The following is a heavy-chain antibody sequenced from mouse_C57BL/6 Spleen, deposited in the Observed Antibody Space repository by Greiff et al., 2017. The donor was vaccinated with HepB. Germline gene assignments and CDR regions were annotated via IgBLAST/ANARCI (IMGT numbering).Heavy chain of an antibody. CDR1: GFTFSSYA. Sequence: EVQLVESGEGLVKPGGSLKLSCAASGFTFSSYAMSWVRQTPEKRLEWVAYISSGGDYIYYADTVKGRFTISRDNARNTLYLQMSSLKSEDTAMYYCTRDRGYYGSGAMDYWGQGTSVTVSS. V-gene: IGHV5-9-1*02. D-gene: IGHD1-1*01. CDR3: TRDRGYYGSGAMDY. CDR2: ISSGGDYI. J-gene: IGHJ4*01.